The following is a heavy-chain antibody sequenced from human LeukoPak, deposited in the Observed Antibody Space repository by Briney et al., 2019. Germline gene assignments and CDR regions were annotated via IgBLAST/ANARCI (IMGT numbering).Heavy chain of an antibody. CDR3: ARDDKAVAGSYFDY. J-gene: IGHJ4*02. CDR2: INPNTGGT. D-gene: IGHD6-19*01. Sequence: ASVKVSCKASGYTFTNYYIHWVRQAPGQGLEWMAWINPNTGGTKYAQKFQGRVTMTRDTSISTAYMELSRLKPDDTAVYYCARDDKAVAGSYFDYWSQGTLVTVSS. CDR1: GYTFTNYY. V-gene: IGHV1-2*02.